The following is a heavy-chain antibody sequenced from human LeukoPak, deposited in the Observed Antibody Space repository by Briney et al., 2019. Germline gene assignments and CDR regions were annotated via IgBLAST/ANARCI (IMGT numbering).Heavy chain of an antibody. CDR1: GFTLSSYG. Sequence: GGSLRLSCVASGFTLSSYGMRWVRQAPGKGLEWVAMMSYDGNGEYYVDSVKGRFTISRDTSKNTLYLQMNSLRAEDTAIYYCAKDYVGSIWCNWFDPWGQGTLVTVSS. CDR2: MSYDGNGE. D-gene: IGHD6-13*01. CDR3: AKDYVGSIWCNWFDP. J-gene: IGHJ5*02. V-gene: IGHV3-30*18.